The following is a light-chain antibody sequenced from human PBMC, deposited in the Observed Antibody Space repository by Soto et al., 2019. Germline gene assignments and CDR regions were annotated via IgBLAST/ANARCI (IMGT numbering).Light chain of an antibody. Sequence: QSALTQPASVSGSPGQSITISCTGTSSDVGGYNYVSWYLQHPGKAPKLMIYDVSNRPSGVSNRFSGSKSGNTASLTISGLQAEDEADYYCSSYTSSSKGVFGTGTKLTVL. CDR2: DVS. J-gene: IGLJ1*01. V-gene: IGLV2-14*01. CDR1: SSDVGGYNY. CDR3: SSYTSSSKGV.